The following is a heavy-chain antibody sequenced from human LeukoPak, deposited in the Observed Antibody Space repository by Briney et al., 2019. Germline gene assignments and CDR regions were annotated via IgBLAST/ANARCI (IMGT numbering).Heavy chain of an antibody. CDR3: ARGGGYNDY. Sequence: GASVKVSCKASGYTFTRYGISWVRQAPGQGLEWMGWISAYNGNTKYTQNLQGRVTMTTDTPASTAYMELRSLTSDDTAVNYCARGGGYNDYWGQGTLVTVSS. V-gene: IGHV1-18*01. CDR1: GYTFTRYG. D-gene: IGHD5-24*01. CDR2: ISAYNGNT. J-gene: IGHJ4*02.